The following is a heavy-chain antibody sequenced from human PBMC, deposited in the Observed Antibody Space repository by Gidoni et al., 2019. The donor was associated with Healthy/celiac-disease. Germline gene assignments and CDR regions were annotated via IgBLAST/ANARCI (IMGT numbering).Heavy chain of an antibody. J-gene: IGHJ6*02. CDR2: IIPILGTA. CDR1: GAPFSSYA. CDR3: ARDMDYYYGMDV. D-gene: IGHD3-10*01. V-gene: IGHV1-69*01. Sequence: QVQLVQSGAGVNKPGPSVQVVCKASGAPFSSYAISWLRQAPGQGLEWMGGIIPILGTANYAQKSQGRVTITADESTSTAYMELSSLRSEDTAVYYCARDMDYYYGMDVWGQGTTVTVSS.